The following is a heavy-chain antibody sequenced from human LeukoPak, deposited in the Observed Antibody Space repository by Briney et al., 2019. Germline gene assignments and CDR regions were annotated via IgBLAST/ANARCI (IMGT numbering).Heavy chain of an antibody. CDR1: GFTFSKYW. J-gene: IGHJ4*02. CDR2: INTDGTVP. CDR3: ATKQWLAPPPDS. Sequence: GGSLRPSCAASGFTFSKYWMLWVRQAPGKGLESVSRINTDGTVPTYADSVKGRFTVSRDKADNTMFLQMNSVRDEDTAVYYCATKQWLAPPPDSWGQGTPVTVSS. V-gene: IGHV3-74*01. D-gene: IGHD6-19*01.